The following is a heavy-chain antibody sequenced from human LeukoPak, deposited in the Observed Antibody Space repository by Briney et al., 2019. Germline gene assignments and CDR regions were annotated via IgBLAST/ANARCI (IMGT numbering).Heavy chain of an antibody. CDR3: ARDSARIIDY. J-gene: IGHJ4*02. Sequence: PSETLSLTCTVSGGSISSGGYYWSWIRQPPGKGLEWIGYIYYSGITYYNPSLKSRVSISVDTSKNQFSLKLSSVTAADTAVYYCARDSARIIDYWGQGTLVTVSS. CDR2: IYYSGIT. D-gene: IGHD1-26*01. V-gene: IGHV4-30-4*01. CDR1: GGSISSGGYY.